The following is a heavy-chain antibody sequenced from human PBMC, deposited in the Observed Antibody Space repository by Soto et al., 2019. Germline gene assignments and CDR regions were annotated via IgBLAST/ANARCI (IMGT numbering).Heavy chain of an antibody. V-gene: IGHV4-31*03. CDR2: INHSGST. J-gene: IGHJ4*02. Sequence: SETLSLTCTVSGGSIISGGYYWSWIRKHPGKGLEWIGYINHSGSTNYNPSPKSRVTISVDTSKNQFSLKLTSVTAADTAVYYCARDKITGLFDYWGQGTLVTVSS. CDR1: GGSIISGGYY. D-gene: IGHD2-8*02. CDR3: ARDKITGLFDY.